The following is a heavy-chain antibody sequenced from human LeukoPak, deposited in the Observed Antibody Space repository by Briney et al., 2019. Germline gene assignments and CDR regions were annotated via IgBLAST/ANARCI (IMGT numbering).Heavy chain of an antibody. CDR2: ISSSSTTI. J-gene: IGHJ4*02. V-gene: IGHV3-48*01. D-gene: IGHD3-3*01. Sequence: VGSLRLSCSASGFTFSSYSMNWVRQAPGKGLEWVSYISSSSTTIYYADSVKGRFTISRDNAKNSLYLQMNSLRVADTAVYYCARGPYKDFWSAYSDYWGQGTLVTVSS. CDR3: ARGPYKDFWSAYSDY. CDR1: GFTFSSYS.